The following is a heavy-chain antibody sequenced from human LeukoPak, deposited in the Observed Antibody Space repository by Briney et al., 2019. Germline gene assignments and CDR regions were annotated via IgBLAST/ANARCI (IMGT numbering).Heavy chain of an antibody. V-gene: IGHV4-59*08. CDR1: GGSISSYY. CDR3: ARQGRGAAAEVFIDY. CDR2: IYYSGST. J-gene: IGHJ4*02. Sequence: SETLSLTCTVSGGSISSYYWSWIRQPPGKGLEWIGYIYYSGSTNYNPSLKSRVTISVDTSKNQFSLKLSSVTAADTAAYYCARQGRGAAAEVFIDYWGQGTLVTVSS. D-gene: IGHD6-13*01.